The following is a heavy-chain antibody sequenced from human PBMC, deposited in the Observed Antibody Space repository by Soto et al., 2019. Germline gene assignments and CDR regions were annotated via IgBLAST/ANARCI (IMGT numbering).Heavy chain of an antibody. CDR1: GFTFNNFW. Sequence: EVQLVESGGGLVQPGGSLRLSCAASGFTFNNFWMTWVRQAPGKGLEWVANIKYDGSEKYYVDSVKGRFTVSRDNAKNSVCLQMNSLRAEDTAVYYCARDGGPSSYYYYYGMDVWGRGTTVTVSS. CDR3: ARDGGPSSYYYYYGMDV. V-gene: IGHV3-7*05. J-gene: IGHJ6*02. CDR2: IKYDGSEK. D-gene: IGHD2-15*01.